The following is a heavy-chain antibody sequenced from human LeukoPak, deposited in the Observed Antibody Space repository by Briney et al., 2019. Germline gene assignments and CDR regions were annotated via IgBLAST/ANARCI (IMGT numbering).Heavy chain of an antibody. CDR3: ASTMTTVTRYGY. CDR2: IIPIFGTA. D-gene: IGHD4-17*01. CDR1: GGTFSSYA. V-gene: IGHV1-69*13. J-gene: IGHJ4*02. Sequence: GASVKVSCKASGGTFSSYAISWVRQAPGQGLEWMGGIIPIFGTANYAQKFQGRVTITADESTSTAYMELSSLRSEDTAVYYCASTMTTVTRYGYWGQGTLVTVSS.